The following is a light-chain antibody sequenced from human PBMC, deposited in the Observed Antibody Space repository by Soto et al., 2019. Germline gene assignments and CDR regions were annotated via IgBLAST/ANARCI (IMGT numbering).Light chain of an antibody. V-gene: IGKV1-27*01. Sequence: DIQMTQSPSSLSASVGDRVTITCRASQGISNYLAWYQQKPGKVPKLLIYAASTLQLGVPSRFHVSESGTDFTLTISSLQPEDVATYYCQKHNSAPFTFGPGTKVDIK. J-gene: IGKJ3*01. CDR2: AAS. CDR3: QKHNSAPFT. CDR1: QGISNY.